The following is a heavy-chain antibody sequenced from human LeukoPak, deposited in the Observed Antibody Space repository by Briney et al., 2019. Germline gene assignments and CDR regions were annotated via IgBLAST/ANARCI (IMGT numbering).Heavy chain of an antibody. V-gene: IGHV3-30*18. J-gene: IGHJ4*02. CDR2: ISYDGSNK. CDR3: AKARYCSGGSCWSDFDY. Sequence: QPGRSLRLSCAASGFTFSSYGMHWVRQAPGKGLEWVAVISYDGSNKYYADSVKGRFTISRDNSKNTLYLQMNSLRAEDTAVYYCAKARYCSGGSCWSDFDYWGQGTLVTVSS. CDR1: GFTFSSYG. D-gene: IGHD2-15*01.